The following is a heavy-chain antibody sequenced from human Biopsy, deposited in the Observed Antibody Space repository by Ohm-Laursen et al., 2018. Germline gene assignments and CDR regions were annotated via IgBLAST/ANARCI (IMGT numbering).Heavy chain of an antibody. J-gene: IGHJ6*02. CDR1: GESFNGYY. CDR2: INHSGRT. CDR3: VRGVDYYDPYHYYALDV. V-gene: IGHV4-34*01. Sequence: SYTLSLTWAVYGESFNGYYWSWIRQTPGKGLEWIGEINHSGRTNYNPSLKSRVTISVDTSKNQFSLKVRSVTAADTAVYYCVRGVDYYDPYHYYALDVWGQGTTVTVSS. D-gene: IGHD3-22*01.